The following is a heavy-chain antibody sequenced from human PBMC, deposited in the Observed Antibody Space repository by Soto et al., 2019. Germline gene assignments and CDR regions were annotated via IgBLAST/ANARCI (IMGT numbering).Heavy chain of an antibody. CDR2: INPNSGGT. V-gene: IGHV1-2*04. J-gene: IGHJ4*02. D-gene: IGHD3-22*01. CDR3: ARDYPHYYDSSGYYSLGFDY. CDR1: GYTFTGYY. Sequence: ASVKVSCKASGYTFTGYYMHWVRQAPGQGLEWMGWINPNSGGTNYAQKFQGWVTMTRDTSISTVYMELSRLRSDDTAVYYCARDYPHYYDSSGYYSLGFDYWGQGTLVTVSS.